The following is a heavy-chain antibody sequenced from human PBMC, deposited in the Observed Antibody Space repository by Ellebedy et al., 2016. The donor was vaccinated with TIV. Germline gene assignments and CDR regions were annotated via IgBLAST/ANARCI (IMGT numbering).Heavy chain of an antibody. J-gene: IGHJ4*02. Sequence: GGSLRLXXAASGFTFSNYAMYWVRQAPGKGLEYVSAFRSDGSSTYYANSVKGRFTISRDDSKNTLYLQMGSLRSDDMAVYYCARGGIGVFDYWGQGALVTVSS. CDR2: FRSDGSST. D-gene: IGHD2-8*01. V-gene: IGHV3-64*01. CDR1: GFTFSNYA. CDR3: ARGGIGVFDY.